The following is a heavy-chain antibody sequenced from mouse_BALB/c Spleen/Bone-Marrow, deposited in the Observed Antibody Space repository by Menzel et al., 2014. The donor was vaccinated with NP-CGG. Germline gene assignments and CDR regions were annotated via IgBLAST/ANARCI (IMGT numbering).Heavy chain of an antibody. CDR1: GFTFSDFY. Sequence: EVKLMESGGGLVQPGGSLRLSCATSGFTFSDFYMEWVRRPPGKGLEWIAASRNKAKHYTTEYSASVKGRFIVSRDTSQSILYLQMNALRAEDTAIYYCARDVGYGNYFVYWGQGTLVTVSA. D-gene: IGHD2-10*02. V-gene: IGHV7-1*02. J-gene: IGHJ3*01. CDR2: SRNKAKHYTT. CDR3: ARDVGYGNYFVY.